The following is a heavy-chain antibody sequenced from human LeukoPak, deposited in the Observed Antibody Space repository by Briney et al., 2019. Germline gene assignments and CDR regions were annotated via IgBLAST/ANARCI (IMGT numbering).Heavy chain of an antibody. CDR1: GFTFSSYG. V-gene: IGHV3-33*01. CDR2: IWYDGSNK. J-gene: IGHJ4*02. Sequence: GRSLRLSCAASGFTFSSYGMHWVRQAPGKGLEGVAVIWYDGSNKYYADSVKGRFTISRDNSKNTLYLQMNSLRAEDTAVYYCARARGSGSYPFDYWGQGTLVTVSS. D-gene: IGHD3-10*01. CDR3: ARARGSGSYPFDY.